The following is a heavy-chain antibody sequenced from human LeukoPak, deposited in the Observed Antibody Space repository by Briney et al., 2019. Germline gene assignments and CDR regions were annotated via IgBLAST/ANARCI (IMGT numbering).Heavy chain of an antibody. J-gene: IGHJ4*02. CDR1: GFTFSNYG. CDR3: AKDSAWAHLGDQ. D-gene: IGHD3-16*01. CDR2: ISGSGGST. Sequence: GGSLRLSCVASGFTFSNYGMTWVRQAPGKGLEWVSSISGSGGSTYYADSVKGRFTISRDNSKNTLFLQMNSLRAEDTAMYYCAKDSAWAHLGDQWGQGTLVTVSS. V-gene: IGHV3-23*01.